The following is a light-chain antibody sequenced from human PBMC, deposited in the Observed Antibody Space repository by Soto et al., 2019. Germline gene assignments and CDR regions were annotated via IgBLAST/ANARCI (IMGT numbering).Light chain of an antibody. CDR2: GNS. CDR1: SSNIGAGYD. V-gene: IGLV1-40*01. Sequence: QSVLTQPPSVSGAPGQRVTISCTGSSSNIGAGYDVHWYQQLPGTAPKLLIYGNSNRPSGVPDRFSGSKSGTSASLAITGLQDEDEADYCSQSYDSSLSDMLFGGETKLTVL. J-gene: IGLJ2*01. CDR3: QSYDSSLSDML.